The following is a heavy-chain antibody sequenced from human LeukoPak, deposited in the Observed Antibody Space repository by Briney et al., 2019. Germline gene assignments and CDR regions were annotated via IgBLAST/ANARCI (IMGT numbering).Heavy chain of an antibody. V-gene: IGHV4-39*01. CDR3: TRHQNYRPYEY. CDR2: FYYGGNP. J-gene: IGHJ4*02. Sequence: SETLSLTCAVSGDSITTTTYYWGWIRQSPGNGLAWIWRFYYGGNPYYKPSLKSRVTIYVDTSKNQFSLKLAYVTSADTATYYCTRHQNYRPYEYWRPGTRVSVSS. CDR1: GDSITTTTYY. D-gene: IGHD1-7*01.